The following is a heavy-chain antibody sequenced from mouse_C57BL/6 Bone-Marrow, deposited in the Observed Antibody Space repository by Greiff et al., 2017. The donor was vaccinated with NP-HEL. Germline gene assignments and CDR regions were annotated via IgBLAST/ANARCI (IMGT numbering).Heavy chain of an antibody. D-gene: IGHD2-4*01. V-gene: IGHV1-26*01. CDR1: GYTFTDYY. Sequence: EVQLQQSGPELVKPGASVKISCKASGYTFTDYYMNWVKQSHGKSLEWIGDINPNNGGTSYNQKFKGKATLTVDKSSSTAYMERRSLTSEDSAVYYCARWGYDYDGFAYWGQGTLVTVSA. J-gene: IGHJ3*01. CDR3: ARWGYDYDGFAY. CDR2: INPNNGGT.